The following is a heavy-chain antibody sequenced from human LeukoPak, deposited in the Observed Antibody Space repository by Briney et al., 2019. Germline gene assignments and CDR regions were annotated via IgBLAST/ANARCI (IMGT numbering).Heavy chain of an antibody. D-gene: IGHD3-3*01. Sequence: SETLSLTCTVSAGSISSSSYYWGWIRQPPGKGLEWIGSIYYSGSTYYNPSLKSRVTISVDTSKNQFSLKLSSVTAADTAVYYCAREGPYYDFWSGYYRAGYMDVWGKGTTVTVSS. CDR2: IYYSGST. J-gene: IGHJ6*03. V-gene: IGHV4-39*02. CDR1: AGSISSSSYY. CDR3: AREGPYYDFWSGYYRAGYMDV.